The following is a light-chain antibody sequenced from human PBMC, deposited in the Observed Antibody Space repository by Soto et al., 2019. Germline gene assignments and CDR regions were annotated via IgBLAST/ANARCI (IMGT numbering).Light chain of an antibody. J-gene: IGKJ5*01. V-gene: IGKV1-9*01. CDR1: QGISSY. CDR3: QQRSNWPPIT. Sequence: DIQMTQSPSTLSASVGDRVTITCRASQGISSYLAWYQQKPGKAPKLLIYAASTLQSGVPSRFRGSGSGTEFTLTISSLEPEDFAVYYCQQRSNWPPITFGQGTRLEIK. CDR2: AAS.